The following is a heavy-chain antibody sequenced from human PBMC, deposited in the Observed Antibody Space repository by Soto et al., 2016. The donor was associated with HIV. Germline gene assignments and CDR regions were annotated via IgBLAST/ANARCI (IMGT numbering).Heavy chain of an antibody. J-gene: IGHJ4*02. D-gene: IGHD5-18*01. CDR3: ARSYSYGSSYYFDY. Sequence: EVQLVESGGGVVRPGGSLRLSCAASGFTFDDYGMRWVRQAPGKGLEWVSGINWNGGSTGYADSVKGRFTVSRDSAKNSLYLQMNSLRAEDTALYYCARSYSYGSSYYFDYWGQGTLVTVSS. CDR2: INWNGGST. CDR1: GFTFDDYG. V-gene: IGHV3-20*04.